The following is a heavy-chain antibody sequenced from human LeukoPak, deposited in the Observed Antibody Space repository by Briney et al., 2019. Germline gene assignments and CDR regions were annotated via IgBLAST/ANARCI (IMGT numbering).Heavy chain of an antibody. J-gene: IGHJ4*02. V-gene: IGHV4-59*01. CDR3: AREYSSFEY. CDR1: GGSISGYY. D-gene: IGHD5-18*01. Sequence: SETLSLTRTVSGGSISGYYWHWIRQSPGMGLEWIGYINYSGTTDYNPSLKSRVTISVDTSKNQFSLNLRSATAADTAVYYCAREYSSFEYWGQGILVTVSS. CDR2: INYSGTT.